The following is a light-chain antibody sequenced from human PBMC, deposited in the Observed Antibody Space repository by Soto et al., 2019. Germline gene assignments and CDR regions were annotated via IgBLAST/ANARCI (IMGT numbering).Light chain of an antibody. CDR1: QSVRSH. Sequence: VMTQSPATLSVSPGEGVTLSCRASQSVRSHLAWYQQRPGQPPRLLIYGASARATGIPARFSGSGFGTEFTLTISSLQSEDFAVYYCQQYKNWPLFGQGTLLEI. J-gene: IGKJ5*01. CDR3: QQYKNWPL. CDR2: GAS. V-gene: IGKV3-15*01.